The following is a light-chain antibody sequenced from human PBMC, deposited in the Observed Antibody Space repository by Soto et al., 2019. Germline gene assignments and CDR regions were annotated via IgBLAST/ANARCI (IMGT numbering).Light chain of an antibody. CDR2: DVS. J-gene: IGLJ2*01. V-gene: IGLV2-14*01. CDR3: SSYTSSGTVV. Sequence: QSALTQPASVSGSPGQSITISCTGTTSDVGGYNYVSWYQQHPGKAPNLMIYDVSNRPSGVSNRFSGSKSGNTASLTISGLQAEDEADYYCSSYTSSGTVVFGGGTKLTVL. CDR1: TSDVGGYNY.